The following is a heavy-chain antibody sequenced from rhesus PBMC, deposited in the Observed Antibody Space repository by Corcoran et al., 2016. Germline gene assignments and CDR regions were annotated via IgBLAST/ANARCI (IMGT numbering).Heavy chain of an antibody. J-gene: IGHJ3*01. CDR3: ARARGIAAEGDAFDF. Sequence: QLQLQESGPGLVKPSETLSLTCAVSGYSISSGYGWSWIRQPPGKGLECIGYISYSGSTSYNPSLKSGVTLSRDTSKDQFSLKLSSVTAADTAVYYCARARGIAAEGDAFDFWGQGLRVTVSS. CDR2: ISYSGST. D-gene: IGHD6-25*01. CDR1: GYSISSGYG. V-gene: IGHV4-122*02.